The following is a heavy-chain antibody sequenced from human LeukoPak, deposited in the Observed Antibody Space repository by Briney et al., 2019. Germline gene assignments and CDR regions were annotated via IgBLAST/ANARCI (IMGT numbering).Heavy chain of an antibody. CDR3: AKDLHYGSADY. CDR1: GFTFSDYN. CDR2: ISGSGDSA. V-gene: IGHV3-23*01. J-gene: IGHJ4*02. Sequence: GGSLRLSCAASGFTFSDYNMRWIRQAPGKGLEWVSGISGSGDSAYYADSVKGRFTISRDNAKNALYLQMNSLRAEDTAVYYCAKDLHYGSADYWGQGTLVTVSS. D-gene: IGHD3-10*01.